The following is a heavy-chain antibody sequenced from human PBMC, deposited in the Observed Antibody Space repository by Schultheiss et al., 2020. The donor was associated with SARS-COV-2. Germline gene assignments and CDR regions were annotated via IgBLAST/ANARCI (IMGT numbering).Heavy chain of an antibody. CDR1: GGSISSYY. CDR2: IYYSGST. Sequence: GSLRLSCTVSGGSISSYYWSWIRQPPGKGLEWIGYIYYSGSTNYNPSLKSRVTMSVDTSKNQFSLKLSSVTAADTAVYYCARNVGVDIYYYYYYMDVWGKGTTVTVSS. J-gene: IGHJ6*03. V-gene: IGHV4-59*12. CDR3: ARNVGVDIYYYYYYMDV. D-gene: IGHD3-9*01.